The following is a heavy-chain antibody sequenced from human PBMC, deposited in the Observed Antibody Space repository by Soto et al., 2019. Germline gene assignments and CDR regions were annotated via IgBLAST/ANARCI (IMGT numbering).Heavy chain of an antibody. CDR2: INPNSGGT. CDR1: GYTFTGYY. J-gene: IGHJ6*02. CDR3: ARSRQLVVNYYYGMDV. Sequence: GASVKVSCKASGYTFTGYYMHWVRQAPGQGLEWMGWINPNSGGTNYAQKFQGRVTMTRDTSISTAYMELSRLRSDDTAVYYCARSRQLVVNYYYGMDVWGQGTTVTAP. D-gene: IGHD6-6*01. V-gene: IGHV1-2*02.